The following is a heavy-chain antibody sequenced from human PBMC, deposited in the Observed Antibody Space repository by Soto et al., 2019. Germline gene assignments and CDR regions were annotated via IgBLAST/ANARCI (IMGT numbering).Heavy chain of an antibody. Sequence: TGGSLRLSCAASGFTFSSYSMSWVRQAPGKGLEWVSSISSSSSYIYYADSVKGRFTISRDNAKNSLYLQMNSLRAEDTAVYYCARGDIVATDYYYGMDVWGQGTTVTVSS. V-gene: IGHV3-21*01. J-gene: IGHJ6*02. CDR2: ISSSSSYI. CDR3: ARGDIVATDYYYGMDV. CDR1: GFTFSSYS. D-gene: IGHD5-12*01.